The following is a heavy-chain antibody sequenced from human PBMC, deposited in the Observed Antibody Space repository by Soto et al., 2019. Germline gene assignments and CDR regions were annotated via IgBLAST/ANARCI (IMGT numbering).Heavy chain of an antibody. V-gene: IGHV1-69*18. CDR2: LIPIFGTS. J-gene: IGHJ6*02. CDR3: AREGRHDILTGLGVMDV. Sequence: QVQLVQSGPEVKKPGSSVKVSCKTSGGTFTTFAISWVRQAPGQGPQWMGRLIPIFGTSIYAQNFQDRVTITGDASTSTDYMELRSLRSEDTAVYFCAREGRHDILTGLGVMDVWGQGTTVTVSS. D-gene: IGHD3-9*01. CDR1: GGTFTTFA.